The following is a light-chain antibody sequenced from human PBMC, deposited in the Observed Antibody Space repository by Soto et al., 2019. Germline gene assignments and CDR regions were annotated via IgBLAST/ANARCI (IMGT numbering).Light chain of an antibody. J-gene: IGKJ2*01. CDR2: LGS. V-gene: IGKV2-28*01. CDR3: MQALQTPRT. CDR1: QSLLHSNGYNY. Sequence: DIVMTQSPLSLPVTPGEPASISCRSSQSLLHSNGYNYLDWYLQKPGQSPQVLIYLGSNWAYGVADRFSGSGSGTDFTLKISRVEAEDVGVYYCMQALQTPRTFGQGTKLEIK.